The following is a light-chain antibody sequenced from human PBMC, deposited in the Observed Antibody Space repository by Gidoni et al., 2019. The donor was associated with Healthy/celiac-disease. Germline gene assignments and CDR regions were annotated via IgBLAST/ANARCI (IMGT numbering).Light chain of an antibody. Sequence: EIVLTQSPATLSLSPGGRATLSCRASQSVSSYLAWYQQKPGQAPRLLIYDASNMATGIPARFSGSGSGTDFTLTISSLEPEDFAVYYCQQRSNWPTFXQXTKLEIK. CDR2: DAS. CDR3: QQRSNWPT. CDR1: QSVSSY. V-gene: IGKV3-11*01. J-gene: IGKJ2*01.